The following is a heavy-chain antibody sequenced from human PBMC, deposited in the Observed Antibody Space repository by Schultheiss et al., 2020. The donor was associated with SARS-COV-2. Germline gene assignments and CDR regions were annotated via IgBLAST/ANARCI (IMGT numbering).Heavy chain of an antibody. CDR3: AKGATTTYSSLSLLPTYFDY. CDR2: LSWNSDNV. CDR1: GFTFDDYA. D-gene: IGHD6-6*01. J-gene: IGHJ4*02. Sequence: GGSLRLSCAASGFTFDDYAMHWVRQAPGKGLEWVSSLSWNSDNVGYADSVKGRFTISRDNAKNTLYLQMNSLRAEDTALYYCAKGATTTYSSLSLLPTYFDYWGQGSLVTVSS. V-gene: IGHV3-9*01.